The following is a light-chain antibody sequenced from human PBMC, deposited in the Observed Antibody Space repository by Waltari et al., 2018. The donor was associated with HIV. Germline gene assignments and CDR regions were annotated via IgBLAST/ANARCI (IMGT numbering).Light chain of an antibody. Sequence: DIQTTQSPSSLSASVGDRVTITCQASQDINNYLNWYQQKPGKAPKLLIYDASNLETGVPSRFSGSGSGTDFSFTISSLQPEDIATYYCQQYNNLPLTFGPGTTVDLK. CDR1: QDINNY. V-gene: IGKV1-33*01. J-gene: IGKJ3*01. CDR2: DAS. CDR3: QQYNNLPLT.